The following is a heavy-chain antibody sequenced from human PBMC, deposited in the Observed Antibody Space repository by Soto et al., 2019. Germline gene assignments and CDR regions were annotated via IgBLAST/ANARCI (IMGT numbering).Heavy chain of an antibody. V-gene: IGHV1-69*13. D-gene: IGHD2-15*01. CDR1: GGTFSSYA. J-gene: IGHJ6*02. CDR2: IIPIFGTA. Sequence: GASVKVSCKASGGTFSSYAISWVRQAPGQGLEWMGGIIPIFGTANYAQKFQGRVTITADESTSTAYMELNSLRVEDTAVYYCASYPIGYCSGGRCQRDVWGQGTTVTVSS. CDR3: ASYPIGYCSGGRCQRDV.